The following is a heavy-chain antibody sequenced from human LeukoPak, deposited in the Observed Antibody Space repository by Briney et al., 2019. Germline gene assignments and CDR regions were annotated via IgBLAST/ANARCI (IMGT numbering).Heavy chain of an antibody. CDR3: ARSRLEWFASDAFDI. V-gene: IGHV4-34*01. D-gene: IGHD3-3*01. J-gene: IGHJ3*02. CDR2: INHSGST. Sequence: SETLSLTCAVYGGSFSGYYWSWLRQPPGKGLEWIGEINHSGSTNYNPSLTSRVTTSVDTSKNQFSLKLSSVTAADTAVYYCARSRLEWFASDAFDIWGQGTMVAVSS. CDR1: GGSFSGYY.